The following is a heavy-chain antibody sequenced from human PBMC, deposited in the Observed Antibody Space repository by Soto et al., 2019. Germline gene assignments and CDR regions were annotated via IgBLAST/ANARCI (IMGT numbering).Heavy chain of an antibody. D-gene: IGHD2-2*02. V-gene: IGHV4-34*01. CDR2: INHSGST. Sequence: PSETLSLTCAVYGGSFSGYYWSWIRQPPGKGLEWIGEINHSGSTNYNPSLKSRVTISVDTSKNQFSLKLSSVTAADTAVYYCARVSPSQDIVVVPAAIGFDYWGQGTLVTVSS. J-gene: IGHJ4*02. CDR1: GGSFSGYY. CDR3: ARVSPSQDIVVVPAAIGFDY.